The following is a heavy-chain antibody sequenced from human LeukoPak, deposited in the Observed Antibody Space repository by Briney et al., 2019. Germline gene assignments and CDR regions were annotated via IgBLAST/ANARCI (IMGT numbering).Heavy chain of an antibody. V-gene: IGHV1-18*01. CDR3: ARDTVGDYFDWLFGSYLDY. CDR1: GYTFTSYG. CDR2: ISAYNGNT. J-gene: IGHJ4*02. Sequence: GASVKVSCKASGYTFTSYGISWVRQAPGQGLEWMGWISAYNGNTNYAQKLQGRVTMTTDTSTSTAYMELRSLRSDDTAVYYCARDTVGDYFDWLFGSYLDYWGQGTLVTVSS. D-gene: IGHD3-9*01.